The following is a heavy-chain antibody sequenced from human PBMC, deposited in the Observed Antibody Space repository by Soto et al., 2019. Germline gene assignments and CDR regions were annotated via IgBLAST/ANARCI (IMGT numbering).Heavy chain of an antibody. D-gene: IGHD2-8*02. CDR1: GGSFSGYY. J-gene: IGHJ4*02. CDR2: INHSGST. Sequence: QVQLQQWGAGLLKPSETLSLTCAVYGGSFSGYYWAWVRQPPGTGLEWIGEINHSGSTNYNPSLKSRVTISVGTSKHQFSLTLSSVTAADTVVYYCARDKITGLFDYWGQGTLVTVSS. CDR3: ARDKITGLFDY. V-gene: IGHV4-34*01.